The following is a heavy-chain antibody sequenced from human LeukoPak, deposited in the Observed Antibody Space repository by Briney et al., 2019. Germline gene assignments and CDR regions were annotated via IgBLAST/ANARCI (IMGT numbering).Heavy chain of an antibody. Sequence: ASVKVSCKVSGYTLTELSMHWVRQAPGKGLEWMGGFDPEDGETTYAQKFRGRVTMTEDTSTDTAYMELINLRSDDTAVYYCVSDRSDGGYAESKGYPTFDLWGRGTLVTVSS. CDR1: GYTLTELS. J-gene: IGHJ2*01. CDR3: VSDRSDGGYAESKGYPTFDL. CDR2: FDPEDGET. D-gene: IGHD5-12*01. V-gene: IGHV1-24*01.